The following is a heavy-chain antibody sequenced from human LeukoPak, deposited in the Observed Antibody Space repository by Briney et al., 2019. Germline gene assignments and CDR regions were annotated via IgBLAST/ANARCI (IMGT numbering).Heavy chain of an antibody. CDR2: IYHSGST. Sequence: PSETLSLTCAVSGGSISSGGYSWSWIRQPPGKSLEWIGYIYHSGSTYYNPSLKSRVTISVDRSKNQFSLKLSSVTAADTAVYYCARGVGYCSSTSCYPYYGMDVWGQGTTVTVSS. CDR3: ARGVGYCSSTSCYPYYGMDV. J-gene: IGHJ6*02. CDR1: GGSISSGGYS. V-gene: IGHV4-30-2*01. D-gene: IGHD2-2*03.